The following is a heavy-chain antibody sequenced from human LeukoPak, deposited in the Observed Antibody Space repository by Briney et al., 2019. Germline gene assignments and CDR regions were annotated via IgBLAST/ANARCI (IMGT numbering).Heavy chain of an antibody. CDR2: TNHSGST. Sequence: PSETLSLTCAVYGGSFSGYYWSWIRQPPGKGLEWIGETNHSGSTNYNPSLKSRVTISVDTSKNQFSLKLSSVTAADTAVYYCAISNDAFDIWGQGTMVTVSS. V-gene: IGHV4-34*01. J-gene: IGHJ3*02. CDR3: AISNDAFDI. CDR1: GGSFSGYY.